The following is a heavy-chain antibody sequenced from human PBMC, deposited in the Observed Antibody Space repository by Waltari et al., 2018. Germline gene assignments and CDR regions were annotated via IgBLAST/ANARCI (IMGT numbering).Heavy chain of an antibody. CDR2: ITGDGDNT. Sequence: EVQPVESGGGSVQSGGSLRLSCEGSGFSFSNYAMSWVRQAPGKGLEWASSITGDGDNTYDADSVRGRFTISRDNSKNTLSLQMNSLRAEDTATYYCAKVPYNDFWTGYFFFDLWGQGTLVSVSS. CDR3: AKVPYNDFWTGYFFFDL. D-gene: IGHD3-3*01. V-gene: IGHV3-23*04. J-gene: IGHJ4*02. CDR1: GFSFSNYA.